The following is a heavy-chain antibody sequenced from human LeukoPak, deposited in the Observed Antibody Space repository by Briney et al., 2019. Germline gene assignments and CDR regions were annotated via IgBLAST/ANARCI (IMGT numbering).Heavy chain of an antibody. D-gene: IGHD6-13*01. CDR3: ASWYEGGYYFDY. V-gene: IGHV3-30*03. CDR1: GFTFSRHG. CDR2: VSPDGRTK. J-gene: IGHJ4*02. Sequence: GGSLRLSCAASGFTFSRHGMHWVRQAPGKGLEWVAVVSPDGRTKYHTDSVKGRFTISRDNSKNTLYLQMNGLRAEDTAVYYCASWYEGGYYFDYWGQGTLVAVSS.